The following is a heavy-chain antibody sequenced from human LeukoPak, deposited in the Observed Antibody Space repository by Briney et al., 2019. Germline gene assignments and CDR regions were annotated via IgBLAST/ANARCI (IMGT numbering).Heavy chain of an antibody. D-gene: IGHD5-18*01. CDR2: IKGDGSST. Sequence: TGGSLRLSCAASGFTFTTYWMHWVRQVPGKGLVWVARIKGDGSSTSYADSVKGRFTISRDNAKNTLYLQMNSLRAEDTAVYYCAREAGAYTYGSRGMDVWGQGTTVTVSS. CDR3: AREAGAYTYGSRGMDV. V-gene: IGHV3-74*01. J-gene: IGHJ6*02. CDR1: GFTFTTYW.